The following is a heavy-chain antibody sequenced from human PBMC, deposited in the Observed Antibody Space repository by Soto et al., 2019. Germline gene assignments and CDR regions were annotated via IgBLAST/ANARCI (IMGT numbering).Heavy chain of an antibody. CDR3: AKDQVATTTRPFDY. V-gene: IGHV3-23*01. Sequence: GGSLRLSCAASGFTFSSYAMIWVRQAPGKGLEWVSAISGSGGSTYYADSVKGRFTISRDNSKNTLYLQMNSLRAEDTAVYYCAKDQVATTTRPFDYWGQGTLVTVSS. CDR2: ISGSGGST. D-gene: IGHD5-12*01. J-gene: IGHJ4*02. CDR1: GFTFSSYA.